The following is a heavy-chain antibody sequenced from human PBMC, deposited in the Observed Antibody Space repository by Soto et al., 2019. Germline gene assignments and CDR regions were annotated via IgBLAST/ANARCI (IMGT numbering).Heavy chain of an antibody. V-gene: IGHV4-39*01. Sequence: SETLSLTCTVSGAPITSKDYFWAWIRKPPGRGLEFIASMHASGGTYHASSLKSRATMSLDTSQNQFSLKLHSVTAADTATYFCAGIGLGATRHSDVDHWGQGTLVTVSS. CDR2: MHASGGT. CDR1: GAPITSKDYF. J-gene: IGHJ4*02. D-gene: IGHD2-15*01. CDR3: AGIGLGATRHSDVDH.